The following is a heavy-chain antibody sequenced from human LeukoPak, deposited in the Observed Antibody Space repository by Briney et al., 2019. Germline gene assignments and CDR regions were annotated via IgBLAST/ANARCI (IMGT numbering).Heavy chain of an antibody. Sequence: SETLSLTCTVSGGSISSYYWSWIRQPAGKGLEWIGRIYTSGSTNYNPSLKSRVTMSVDSSKNQFSLKLSSVTAADTAVYYCARGRPRKPGYSSSWRTGIEPHFDYWGQGTLVTVSS. J-gene: IGHJ4*02. V-gene: IGHV4-4*07. CDR2: IYTSGST. D-gene: IGHD6-13*01. CDR1: GGSISSYY. CDR3: ARGRPRKPGYSSSWRTGIEPHFDY.